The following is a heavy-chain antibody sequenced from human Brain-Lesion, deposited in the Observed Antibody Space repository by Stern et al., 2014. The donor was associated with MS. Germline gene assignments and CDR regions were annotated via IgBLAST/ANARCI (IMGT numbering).Heavy chain of an antibody. V-gene: IGHV1-24*01. CDR2: FDPEDGET. CDR3: ATLSPGAGGNYYRHFDY. D-gene: IGHD1-26*01. Sequence: QLQQSGAEVKKPGASVKVSCKVSGYTLTELSMHWVRQAPRKGLEWMGGFDPEDGETIYAQKFQGRVTMTEDTSTDTAYMELSSLRSEDTAVYYCATLSPGAGGNYYRHFDYWGQGTLVTVSS. CDR1: GYTLTELS. J-gene: IGHJ4*02.